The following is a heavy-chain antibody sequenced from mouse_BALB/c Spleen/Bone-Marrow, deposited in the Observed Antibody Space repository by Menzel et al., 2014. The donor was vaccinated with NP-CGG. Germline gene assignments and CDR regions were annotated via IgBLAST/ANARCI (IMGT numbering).Heavy chain of an antibody. D-gene: IGHD2-3*01. V-gene: IGHV5-6-4*01. CDR3: TRDDGYYYCDY. CDR1: GFTFSSYT. CDR2: ISSGGSYT. Sequence: EVKLMESGGGLVKPGGSLKLSCAASGFTFSSYTMSWVRQTPEKRLEWVATISSGGSYTYYPDSEKGRFTISRDNAKNTLYLQMSSLKSEDTAMYYCTRDDGYYYCDYWGQGTTLTISS. J-gene: IGHJ2*01.